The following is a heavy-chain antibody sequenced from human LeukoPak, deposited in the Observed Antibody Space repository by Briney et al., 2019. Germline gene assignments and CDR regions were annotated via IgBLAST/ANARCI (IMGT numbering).Heavy chain of an antibody. CDR2: INPSGGST. V-gene: IGHV1-46*03. CDR1: GYTFTSYY. J-gene: IGHJ4*02. CDR3: TRNADSGLDY. D-gene: IGHD3-10*01. Sequence: ASVKVSCKASGYTFTSYYMHWVRQAPEQGLEWMGFINPSGGSTSYAQKFQGRVTMTRDTSTSTVYMELSSLRSEDTAMYYCTRNADSGLDYWGQGTLVTVSS.